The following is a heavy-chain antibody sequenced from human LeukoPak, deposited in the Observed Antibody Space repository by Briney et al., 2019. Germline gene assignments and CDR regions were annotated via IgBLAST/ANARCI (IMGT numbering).Heavy chain of an antibody. CDR1: GYTFTDYY. V-gene: IGHV1-2*02. CDR3: ARANFLYCSSTTCLFDY. CDR2: INPNDGDT. J-gene: IGHJ4*02. D-gene: IGHD2-2*01. Sequence: ASVKVSCKASGYTFTDYYMHWVRQAPGQGFEWMGWINPNDGDTNYAQKFQGRVTMTKDTSISTAHMEVSRLRSDDTAVYYCARANFLYCSSTTCLFDYWGQGTLVTVSS.